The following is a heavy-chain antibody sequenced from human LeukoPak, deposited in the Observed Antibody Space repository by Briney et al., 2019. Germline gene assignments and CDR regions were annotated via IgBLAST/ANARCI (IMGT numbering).Heavy chain of an antibody. D-gene: IGHD2-2*01. CDR2: ISDSAYST. CDR1: GFTFTSYA. Sequence: GGFLRLSCAASGFTFTSYAMSWVRQAPGKGLEWVSAISDSAYSTFYADSVKGRFTISRDDSQYTLYLQMNSLRAEDTAVYYCAKDYPALGYCTTSTCSFFDYWGQGILVTVSS. V-gene: IGHV3-23*01. CDR3: AKDYPALGYCTTSTCSFFDY. J-gene: IGHJ4*02.